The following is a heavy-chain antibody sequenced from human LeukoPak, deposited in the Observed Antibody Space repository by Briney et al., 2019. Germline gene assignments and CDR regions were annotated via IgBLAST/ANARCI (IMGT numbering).Heavy chain of an antibody. J-gene: IGHJ4*02. CDR2: TSSDGSST. Sequence: EWCLTLFSPASGFTFRSYSMNWIRQAPAKELMWVARTSSDGSSTVYADSVKGRFTISRDNAKKTLYLQMNSLRAEDKAIYYCARDSDAGFDYWGQGTLVNVSS. CDR3: ARDSDAGFDY. V-gene: IGHV3-74*01. CDR1: GFTFRSYS.